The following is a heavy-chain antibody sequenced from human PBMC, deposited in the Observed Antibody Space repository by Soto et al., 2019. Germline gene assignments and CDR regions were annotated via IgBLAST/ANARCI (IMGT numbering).Heavy chain of an antibody. CDR1: GGSISSYY. V-gene: IGHV4-59*01. CDR3: ARRLLLTPYYYMDV. D-gene: IGHD2-15*01. Sequence: SETLSLTCTVSGGSISSYYWRWIRQPPGKGLEWIGYIYYSGSTNYNPSLKSRVTISVDTSKNQFSLKLSSVTAADTAVYYCARRLLLTPYYYMDVWGKGTTVTVSS. J-gene: IGHJ6*03. CDR2: IYYSGST.